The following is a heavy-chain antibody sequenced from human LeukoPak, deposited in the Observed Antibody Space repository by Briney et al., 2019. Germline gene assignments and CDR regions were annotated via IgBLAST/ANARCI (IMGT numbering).Heavy chain of an antibody. CDR1: GFTFSNYF. J-gene: IGHJ4*02. CDR2: IGGSGGAT. Sequence: GGSLRLSCAVSGFTFSNYFFNWVRQAPGKGLEWVSGIGGSGGATYYADSVKGRFTISRDNSRNTLYLQINSLRAEDTAVYYCAKVDRRSDCSAGSCLNWGQGTLVTVSS. V-gene: IGHV3-23*01. D-gene: IGHD2-15*01. CDR3: AKVDRRSDCSAGSCLN.